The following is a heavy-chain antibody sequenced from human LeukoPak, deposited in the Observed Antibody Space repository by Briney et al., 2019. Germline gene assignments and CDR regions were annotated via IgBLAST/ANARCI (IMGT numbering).Heavy chain of an antibody. D-gene: IGHD3-9*01. Sequence: PSETLSLTCTVSGGSISSYYWSWIRQPPGKGLEWIGYIYYSGSTSYNPSLKSRVTISVDTSKNQFSLKLSSVTAADTAVYYCAREGGLRYFDWLLYPNGPSNWFDPWGQGTLVTVSS. CDR1: GGSISSYY. CDR2: IYYSGST. V-gene: IGHV4-59*01. CDR3: AREGGLRYFDWLLYPNGPSNWFDP. J-gene: IGHJ5*02.